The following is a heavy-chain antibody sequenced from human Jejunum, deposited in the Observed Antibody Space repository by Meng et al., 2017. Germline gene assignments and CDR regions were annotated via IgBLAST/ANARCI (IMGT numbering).Heavy chain of an antibody. J-gene: IGHJ4*02. CDR1: GFTFGSYS. D-gene: IGHD5-24*01. Sequence: EVQLVESGGGLVQPGGSLRLSCATSGFTFGSYSMNWVRQAPGKGLEWVSCISSSSSYIYYADSMKGRFTISRDNAKNLLYLQMNSLRAEDTAVYYCARALGGDLDSWGQGTLVTVSS. V-gene: IGHV3-21*01. CDR3: ARALGGDLDS. CDR2: ISSSSSYI.